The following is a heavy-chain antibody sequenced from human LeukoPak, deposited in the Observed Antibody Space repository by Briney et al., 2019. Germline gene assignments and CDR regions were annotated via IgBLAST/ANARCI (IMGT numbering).Heavy chain of an antibody. CDR2: IYYRGST. CDR1: GGSLSSSSYY. V-gene: IGHV4-39*01. Sequence: PSETLSLSCTVPGGSLSSSSYYWGWIRHPPGKGLEWIGCIYYRGSTYYNPSLKSRVTISVDTSKTQFSLKLSSVTAADTAVYYCARQRSYYDFWSGYLDAFDIWGQGTMVTVSS. CDR3: ARQRSYYDFWSGYLDAFDI. J-gene: IGHJ3*02. D-gene: IGHD3-3*01.